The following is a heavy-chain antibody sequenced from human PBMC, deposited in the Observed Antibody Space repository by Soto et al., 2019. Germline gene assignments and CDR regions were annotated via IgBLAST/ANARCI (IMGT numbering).Heavy chain of an antibody. CDR1: GFPFSSYA. J-gene: IGHJ3*02. D-gene: IGHD3-16*01. V-gene: IGHV3-23*01. Sequence: GGSLRLSCVASGFPFSSYAMSWVRQTPGKGLEWVSGISGSGGRTYYADSVRGRFTISRDNSNNTLSLQMHILRVEDTAVYFCAKGGYYSLFDIWGQGTMVTVSS. CDR2: ISGSGGRT. CDR3: AKGGYYSLFDI.